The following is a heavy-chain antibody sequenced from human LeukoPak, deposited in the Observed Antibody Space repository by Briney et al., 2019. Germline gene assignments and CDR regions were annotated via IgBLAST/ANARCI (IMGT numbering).Heavy chain of an antibody. CDR2: ISWNSGSI. CDR3: AKGRYGDYGDYFDY. Sequence: GGSLRLSCAASGFTFDDYAMHWVRQAPGKGPEWVSGISWNSGSIGYADSVKGRFTISRDNAKNSLYLQMNSLRAEDTALYYCAKGRYGDYGDYFDYWGQGTLVTVSS. V-gene: IGHV3-9*01. CDR1: GFTFDDYA. D-gene: IGHD4-17*01. J-gene: IGHJ4*02.